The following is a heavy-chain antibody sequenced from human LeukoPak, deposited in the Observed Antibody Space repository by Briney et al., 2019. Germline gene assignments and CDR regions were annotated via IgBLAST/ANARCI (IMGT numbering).Heavy chain of an antibody. Sequence: SGGSLRLSCAASGFTFSSYWMSWVRQAPGKGLEWVSGINWNGGSTGYADSVKGRFTISRDNAKNSLYLQMNSLRAEDTALYHCARSYYYDSSGYYVYWGQGTLVTVSS. V-gene: IGHV3-20*01. CDR2: INWNGGST. CDR3: ARSYYYDSSGYYVY. D-gene: IGHD3-22*01. J-gene: IGHJ4*02. CDR1: GFTFSSYW.